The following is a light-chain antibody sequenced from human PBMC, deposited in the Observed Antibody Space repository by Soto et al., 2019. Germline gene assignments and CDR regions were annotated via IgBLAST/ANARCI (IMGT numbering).Light chain of an antibody. J-gene: IGKJ4*01. V-gene: IGKV3-20*01. CDR2: GAS. CDR3: QQYGSSPLT. Sequence: EIVLTQSPGTLSLSPGERATLSCRASQSVSSSYLAWYQQKPGQAPRLLIYGASSRATGIPDRFSGSGSGTDFPLTISRLAPEDFAFYFRQQYGSSPLTFGGGTKVEIK. CDR1: QSVSSSY.